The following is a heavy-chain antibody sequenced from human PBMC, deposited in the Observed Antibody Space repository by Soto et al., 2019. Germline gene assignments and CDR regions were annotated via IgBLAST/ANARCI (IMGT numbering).Heavy chain of an antibody. D-gene: IGHD3-9*01. J-gene: IGHJ6*03. CDR2: IKQDGSEK. Sequence: GGSLRLSCTASGFNCSCYWMSWVRQKPGKGLEWVANIKQDGSEKYYVDSVKGRFTISRDNAKNSLYLQMNSLRAEDTAVYYCARELELRYFDWLFPGNYYYYYYMDVWGKGTTVTVSS. V-gene: IGHV3-7*01. CDR1: GFNCSCYW. CDR3: ARELELRYFDWLFPGNYYYYYYMDV.